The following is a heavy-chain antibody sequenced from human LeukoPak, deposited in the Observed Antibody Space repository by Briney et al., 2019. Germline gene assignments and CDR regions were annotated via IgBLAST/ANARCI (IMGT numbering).Heavy chain of an antibody. CDR1: GFTFSSYS. V-gene: IGHV3-48*02. D-gene: IGHD4-17*01. CDR3: ARDQYGAYAIDY. J-gene: IGHJ4*02. Sequence: PGGSLRLSCAASGFTFSSYSMNWVRQAPGKGLEWASYISSSSTIYYANSVKGRFTMSRDNAKNSLYLQMNSLRDEDTAVYSCARDQYGAYAIDYWGQGTLVTVSS. CDR2: ISSSSTI.